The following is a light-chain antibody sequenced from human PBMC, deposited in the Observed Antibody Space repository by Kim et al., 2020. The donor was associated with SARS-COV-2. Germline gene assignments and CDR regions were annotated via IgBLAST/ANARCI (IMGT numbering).Light chain of an antibody. V-gene: IGKV1-39*01. Sequence: SASVRGRVAITCRASENIRRYLNWYQQKPGKAPKLLISGTSNLQSGVPSRFSGSGSGTDFTITISSLQPEDFATYYCQQTYGTPPTFGQGTRLEI. CDR1: ENIRRY. CDR3: QQTYGTPPT. CDR2: GTS. J-gene: IGKJ2*01.